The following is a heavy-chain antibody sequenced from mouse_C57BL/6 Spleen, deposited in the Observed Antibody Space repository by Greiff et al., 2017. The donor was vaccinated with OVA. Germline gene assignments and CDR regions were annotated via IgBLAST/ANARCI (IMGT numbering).Heavy chain of an antibody. Sequence: EVQGVESGGGLVKPGGSLKLSCAASGFTFSSYAMSWVRQTPEKRLEWVATISDGGSYTYYPDNVKGRFPISRDNAKNNLYLQMSHLKSEDTAMYYCAREGYSNLGYFDVWGTGTTVTVSS. CDR2: ISDGGSYT. D-gene: IGHD2-5*01. V-gene: IGHV5-4*01. CDR3: AREGYSNLGYFDV. J-gene: IGHJ1*03. CDR1: GFTFSSYA.